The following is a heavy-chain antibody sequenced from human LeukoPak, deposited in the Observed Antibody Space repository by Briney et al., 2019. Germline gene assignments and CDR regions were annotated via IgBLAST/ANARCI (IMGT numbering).Heavy chain of an antibody. J-gene: IGHJ4*02. D-gene: IGHD5-12*01. CDR1: GYTFTDYH. CDR2: INANSGGA. Sequence: ASVKVSCKASGYTFTDYHMHWVRQAPGQGLEGVGWINANSGGANYAQEFQGRVTMTRDTSISTAYMELSRLRSDDTAVYYCARYPLGYSGYLKDWGQGSLVTVSS. CDR3: ARYPLGYSGYLKD. V-gene: IGHV1-2*02.